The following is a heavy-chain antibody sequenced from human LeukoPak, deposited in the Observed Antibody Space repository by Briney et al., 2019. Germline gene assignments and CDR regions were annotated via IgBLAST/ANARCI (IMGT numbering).Heavy chain of an antibody. Sequence: GGSLRLSCTASGFTFGDYAMSWVRQAPGKGLEWVGFIRSKAYGGTTEYAASVKGRFTISRDDSKSIAYLQMNSLKTEDTAVYYCTRGSYDSSGIDAFDIWGQGTMVTVSS. V-gene: IGHV3-49*04. CDR1: GFTFGDYA. CDR2: IRSKAYGGTT. CDR3: TRGSYDSSGIDAFDI. J-gene: IGHJ3*02. D-gene: IGHD3-22*01.